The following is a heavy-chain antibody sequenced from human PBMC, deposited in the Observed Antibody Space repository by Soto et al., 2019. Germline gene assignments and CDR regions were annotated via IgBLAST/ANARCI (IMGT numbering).Heavy chain of an antibody. Sequence: EVQLVETGGGLIQPGGSLRLSCAASGFTVSSNYMSWVRQAPGKGLEWVSVIHSGGSTYYADSVKGRFTISRDNSKNTLYLQMNSLRAEDTAVYYCAKDVEHSSGWDYFDYWGQGTLVTVSS. CDR3: AKDVEHSSGWDYFDY. CDR2: IHSGGST. CDR1: GFTVSSNY. J-gene: IGHJ4*02. D-gene: IGHD6-19*01. V-gene: IGHV3-53*02.